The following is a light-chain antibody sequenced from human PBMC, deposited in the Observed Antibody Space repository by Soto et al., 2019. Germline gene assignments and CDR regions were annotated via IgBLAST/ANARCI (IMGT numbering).Light chain of an antibody. CDR2: EVS. CDR3: SSYTSSNTLV. J-gene: IGLJ3*02. Sequence: QSVLTQPASVSGSPGQSINISCTGTSSDVGGYNYVSWYQHHPGKAPKLMIYEVSNRPSGVSNRFSGSKSGNTASLTISGLQAEDEADYYCSSYTSSNTLVFGGGTQLTVL. V-gene: IGLV2-14*01. CDR1: SSDVGGYNY.